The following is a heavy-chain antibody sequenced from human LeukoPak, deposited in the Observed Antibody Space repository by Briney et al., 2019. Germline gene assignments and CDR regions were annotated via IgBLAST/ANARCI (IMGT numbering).Heavy chain of an antibody. CDR2: INPNSGGT. Sequence: GASVKVSCKASGYTFTGYYMHWVRQAPGQGLEWTGWINPNSGGTNYAQKFQGRVTMTRNTSISTAYMELSSLRSEDTAVYYCATGLDCSSTSCYWEDVWGQGTTVTVSS. CDR3: ATGLDCSSTSCYWEDV. D-gene: IGHD2-2*01. CDR1: GYTFTGYY. J-gene: IGHJ6*02. V-gene: IGHV1-2*02.